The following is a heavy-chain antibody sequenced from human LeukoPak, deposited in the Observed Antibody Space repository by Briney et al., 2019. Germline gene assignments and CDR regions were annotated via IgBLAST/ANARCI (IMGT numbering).Heavy chain of an antibody. CDR1: GYTFTSYD. Sequence: ASVKVSCKASGYTFTSYDINWVRQATGQRLEWMGWINAGNGNTKYSQEFQGRVTITRDTSASIAYMELSSLRYDDMAVYYCARGCSGGACYGYHLDPWGQGTLVTVSS. CDR2: INAGNGNT. V-gene: IGHV1-3*03. J-gene: IGHJ5*02. CDR3: ARGCSGGACYGYHLDP. D-gene: IGHD2-15*01.